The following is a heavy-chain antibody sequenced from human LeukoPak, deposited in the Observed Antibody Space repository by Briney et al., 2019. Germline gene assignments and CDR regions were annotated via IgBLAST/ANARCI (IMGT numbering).Heavy chain of an antibody. Sequence: GGSLRLSCAASGFTFSNYGMHWVRQAPGKGLEWVAFISYDGGNKYYADSVKGRFTISRDNSKNTLYLQMNSLRAEDTAVYYCARANYYDSSGYYYVGHYFDYWGQGTLVTVSS. CDR1: GFTFSNYG. CDR2: ISYDGGNK. V-gene: IGHV3-30*03. J-gene: IGHJ4*02. D-gene: IGHD3-22*01. CDR3: ARANYYDSSGYYYVGHYFDY.